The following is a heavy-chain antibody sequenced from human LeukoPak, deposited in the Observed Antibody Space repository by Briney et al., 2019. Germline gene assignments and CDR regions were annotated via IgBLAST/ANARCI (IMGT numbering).Heavy chain of an antibody. CDR1: GGSISSGGYY. CDR3: ARGGNWNYGSYYY. Sequence: KSSETLSLTCTVSGGSISSGGYYWSWIRQHPGKGLEWIGYIYYSGSTYYNPSLKSRVTISVDTSKNQFSLKLSSVTAADTAVYYCARGGNWNYGSYYYWGQGTLVTVSS. J-gene: IGHJ4*02. CDR2: IYYSGST. V-gene: IGHV4-31*03. D-gene: IGHD1-7*01.